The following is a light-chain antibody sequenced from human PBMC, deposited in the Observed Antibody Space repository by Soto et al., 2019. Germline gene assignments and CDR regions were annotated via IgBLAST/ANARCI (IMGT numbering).Light chain of an antibody. CDR3: QQRSNWQVT. Sequence: EIVLTQSPGTLSLSAGERATLSCRASQSVSSYLAWYQQKPGQAPRLLIYDASNRATGIPARFSGSGPGTDFTLTISSLEPEDFAVYYCQQRSNWQVTFGQGTRLEIK. J-gene: IGKJ5*01. V-gene: IGKV3D-11*02. CDR2: DAS. CDR1: QSVSSY.